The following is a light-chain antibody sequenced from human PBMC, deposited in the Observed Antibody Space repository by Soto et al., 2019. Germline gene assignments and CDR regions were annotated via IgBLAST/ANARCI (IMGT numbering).Light chain of an antibody. CDR3: QQYGSSGT. Sequence: EIALTQSPATLSVSPGDKATLSCRASQSVSSMLAWYQKKPGQAPRLLIYGASTRASGIPARFSGSGSGTDFTLTISRLEPEDFAVYYCQQYGSSGTFGQGTKVDI. V-gene: IGKV3-15*01. J-gene: IGKJ1*01. CDR2: GAS. CDR1: QSVSSM.